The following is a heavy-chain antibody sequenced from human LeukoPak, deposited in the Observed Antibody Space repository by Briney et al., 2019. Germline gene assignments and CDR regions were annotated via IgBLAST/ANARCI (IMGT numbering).Heavy chain of an antibody. D-gene: IGHD4-17*01. J-gene: IGHJ4*02. CDR2: IYYSGST. CDR1: GGSISSYY. V-gene: IGHV4-59*12. Sequence: PSETLSLTCTVSGGSISSYYWSWIRPPPGKGLEWIGYIYYSGSTNYNPSLKSRVTISVDTSKNQFSLKLSSVTAADTAVYYCARETVTTVLDYWGQGTLVTVSS. CDR3: ARETVTTVLDY.